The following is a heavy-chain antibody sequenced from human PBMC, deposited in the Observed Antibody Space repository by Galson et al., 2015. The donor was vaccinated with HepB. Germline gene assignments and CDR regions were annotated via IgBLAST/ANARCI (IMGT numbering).Heavy chain of an antibody. CDR3: ARSRATADY. Sequence: SLRLSCAASGLTFSDYWMSWVRQAPGKGLEWVGNIKKDGSEKYYVDSVKGRFTITRDNAKDSLYLQMNSLRVEDTAVYYCARSRATADYWGQGTLVTVSS. V-gene: IGHV3-7*03. CDR2: IKKDGSEK. J-gene: IGHJ4*02. CDR1: GLTFSDYW. D-gene: IGHD1-26*01.